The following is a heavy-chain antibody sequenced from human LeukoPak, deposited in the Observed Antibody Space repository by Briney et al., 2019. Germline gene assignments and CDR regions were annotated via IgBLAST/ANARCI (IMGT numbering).Heavy chain of an antibody. V-gene: IGHV4-39*07. J-gene: IGHJ3*02. CDR1: GGSISSSSYY. CDR3: ARVTYYYDSSGYYQNDAFDI. Sequence: PSETLSLTRTVSGGSISSSSYYWGWIRQPPGKGLEWIGSIYYSGSTYYNPSLKSRVTISVDTSKNQFSLKLSSVTAADTAVYYCARVTYYYDSSGYYQNDAFDIWGQGTMVTVSS. D-gene: IGHD3-22*01. CDR2: IYYSGST.